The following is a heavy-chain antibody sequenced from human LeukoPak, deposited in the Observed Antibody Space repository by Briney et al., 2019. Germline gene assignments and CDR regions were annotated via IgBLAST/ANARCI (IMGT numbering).Heavy chain of an antibody. D-gene: IGHD3-22*01. Sequence: PSETLSLTCTVSGGSISSGGYYWSWIRQHPGKGLEWIGYIYYSGSTYYNPSLKSRVTISVDKSKNQFSLKLSSVTAADTAVYYCATSDSSGYTPRFDYWGQGTLVTVSS. V-gene: IGHV4-31*03. CDR2: IYYSGST. CDR3: ATSDSSGYTPRFDY. J-gene: IGHJ4*02. CDR1: GGSISSGGYY.